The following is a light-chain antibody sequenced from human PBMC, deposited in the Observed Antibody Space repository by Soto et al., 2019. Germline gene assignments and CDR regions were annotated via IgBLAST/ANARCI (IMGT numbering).Light chain of an antibody. CDR2: DAS. CDR1: QSVSRY. V-gene: IGKV3-11*01. Sequence: ETVLTQSPATLSSSPGERVTLSCRASQSVSRYLAWYQQKPGQAPRLLIYDASDRATGIPARFSGSGSGTDFTLTISSLEPEDFAVYYCQQCFSWPRTFGQGTKVEIK. J-gene: IGKJ1*01. CDR3: QQCFSWPRT.